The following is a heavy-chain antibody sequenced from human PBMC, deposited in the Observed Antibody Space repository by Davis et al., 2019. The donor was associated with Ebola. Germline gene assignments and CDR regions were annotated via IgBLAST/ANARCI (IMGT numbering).Heavy chain of an antibody. CDR3: ARGEDIVLIPFDY. D-gene: IGHD2-8*01. V-gene: IGHV3-23*01. CDR1: GFTLSSYV. Sequence: PGGSLRLSCAASGFTLSSYVMSWVRQAPGKGLEWVSTFGTGGDTYYADPVKGRFTISRDNSKNTLYLQMNSLRAEDTAVYYCARGEDIVLIPFDYWGQGTLVTVSS. J-gene: IGHJ4*02. CDR2: FGTGGDT.